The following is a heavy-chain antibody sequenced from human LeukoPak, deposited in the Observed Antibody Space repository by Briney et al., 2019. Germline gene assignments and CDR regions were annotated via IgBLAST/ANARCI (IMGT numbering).Heavy chain of an antibody. V-gene: IGHV4-59*08. J-gene: IGHJ5*02. CDR3: ARLSYYSFWFDP. CDR2: IYYSGST. D-gene: IGHD3-10*01. CDR1: GGSISSYY. Sequence: PSETLSLTCTVSGGSISSYYWSWIRQPPGKGLEWIGYIYYSGSTNYNPSLKSRVTISVDPSKNQFSLKLSSVTAADTAVYYCARLSYYSFWFDPWGQGTLVTVSS.